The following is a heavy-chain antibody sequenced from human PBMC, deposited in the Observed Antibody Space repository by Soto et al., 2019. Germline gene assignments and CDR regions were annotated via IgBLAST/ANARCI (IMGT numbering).Heavy chain of an antibody. Sequence: SETLSLTCTVSGGSISSGGYYWSWIRQHPGKGLEWIGYIYYSGSTYYNPSLKSRVTISVDTSKNQFSLKLSSVTAADTAVYYCARVFFQLLLNWFDPWGQGTLVTVSS. CDR1: GGSISSGGYY. CDR2: IYYSGST. V-gene: IGHV4-31*03. J-gene: IGHJ5*02. CDR3: ARVFFQLLLNWFDP. D-gene: IGHD3-10*01.